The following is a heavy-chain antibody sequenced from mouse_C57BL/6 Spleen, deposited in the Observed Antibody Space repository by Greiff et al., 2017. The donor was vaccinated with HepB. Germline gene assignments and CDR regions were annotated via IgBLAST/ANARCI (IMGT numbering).Heavy chain of an antibody. Sequence: QVQLKQSGPELVKPGASVKISCKASGYAFSSYWMNWVKQRPGKGLEWIGRIYPGDGDTNYNGKFKGKATLTADKSSSTAYMQRSSLTSEDSAFYFCASPSYASSTGFAYWGQGTLVTVSA. CDR2: IYPGDGDT. CDR1: GYAFSSYW. V-gene: IGHV1-82*01. J-gene: IGHJ3*01. CDR3: ASPSYASSTGFAY. D-gene: IGHD1-1*01.